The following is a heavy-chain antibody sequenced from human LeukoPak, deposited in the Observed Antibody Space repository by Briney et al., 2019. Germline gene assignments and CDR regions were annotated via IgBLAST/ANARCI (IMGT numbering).Heavy chain of an antibody. CDR3: ARDHRGIFSPFDY. V-gene: IGHV3-48*01. CDR2: ISSSSSTI. J-gene: IGHJ4*02. Sequence: PGGSLRLSCAASGFTFSSYSMNWVRQAPGRGLEWVSYISSSSSTIYYADSVKGRFTISRDNAKNSLYLQMNSLRAEDTAVYYCARDHRGIFSPFDYWGQGTLVTVSS. CDR1: GFTFSSYS.